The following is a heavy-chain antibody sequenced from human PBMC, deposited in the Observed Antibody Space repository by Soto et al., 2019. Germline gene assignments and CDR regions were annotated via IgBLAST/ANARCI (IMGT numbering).Heavy chain of an antibody. J-gene: IGHJ4*02. CDR1: GFTFRIYS. V-gene: IGHV3-48*01. D-gene: IGHD3-10*01. CDR2: ISSSSSTI. Sequence: GGSLRLSCASSGFTFRIYSMNWVRQAPGKGLEWVSYISSSSSTIYYADSVKGRFTISRDNAKNSLYLQMNSLRAEDTAVYYCATALHWSGEFSKIDYWGQGTLVTVSS. CDR3: ATALHWSGEFSKIDY.